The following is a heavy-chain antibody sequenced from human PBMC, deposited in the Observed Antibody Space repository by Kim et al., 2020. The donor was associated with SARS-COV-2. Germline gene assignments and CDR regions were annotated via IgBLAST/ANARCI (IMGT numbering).Heavy chain of an antibody. J-gene: IGHJ4*02. CDR3: VKEAAFTTVVVDYYFDY. D-gene: IGHD2-15*01. V-gene: IGHV3-30*02. Sequence: GKGRFAISRDNSKNTLYLQMNSLKTEDTARYFCVKEAAFTTVVVDYYFDYWGQGTLVTVSS.